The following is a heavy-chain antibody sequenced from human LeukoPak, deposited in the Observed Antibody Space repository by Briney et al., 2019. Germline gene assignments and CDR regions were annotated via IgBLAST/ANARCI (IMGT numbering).Heavy chain of an antibody. J-gene: IGHJ4*02. CDR3: ARDSLFGVVVPETFDY. Sequence: ASVKVSCKASGYTFTSYGISWVRQAPGQGLEGMGWISAYNGNTNYAQKLQGRVTMTTDTSTSTDYMELRSLRSDDTAVYYCARDSLFGVVVPETFDYWGQGTLVTVSS. D-gene: IGHD2-2*01. V-gene: IGHV1-18*01. CDR2: ISAYNGNT. CDR1: GYTFTSYG.